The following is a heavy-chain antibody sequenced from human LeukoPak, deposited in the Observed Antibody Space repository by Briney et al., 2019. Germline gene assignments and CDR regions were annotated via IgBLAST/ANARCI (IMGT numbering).Heavy chain of an antibody. Sequence: PGGSLGLSCAASGFTFSSFGMHWVRQPPGKGLEWVANINLDGTDKNYGDSVRGRFTISRDNAKNSLYLQMSSLRVEDTGVYYCAREMPSGSCWFDSWGQGTLVTVSS. CDR2: INLDGTDK. J-gene: IGHJ5*01. CDR1: GFTFSSFG. V-gene: IGHV3-7*01. CDR3: AREMPSGSCWFDS. D-gene: IGHD6-13*01.